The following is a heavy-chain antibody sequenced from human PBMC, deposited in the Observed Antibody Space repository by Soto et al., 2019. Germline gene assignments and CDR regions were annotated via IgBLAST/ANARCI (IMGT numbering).Heavy chain of an antibody. CDR3: ASLPVVPNTYGDSTYGMDV. V-gene: IGHV5-51*01. CDR2: IYPGDSDT. CDR1: GYSFTSYW. J-gene: IGHJ6*02. D-gene: IGHD2-2*01. Sequence: GESLKISCKGSGYSFTSYWIGWVRQMPGKGLEWMGIIYPGDSDTRYSPSFQGQVTISADQSISTAYLQGSSLKASDTAMYYCASLPVVPNTYGDSTYGMDVWGQGTMVTVSS.